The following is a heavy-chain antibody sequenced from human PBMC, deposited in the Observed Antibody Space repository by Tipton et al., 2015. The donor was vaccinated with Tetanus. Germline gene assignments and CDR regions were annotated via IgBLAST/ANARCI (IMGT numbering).Heavy chain of an antibody. Sequence: SLRLSCAASGFTLSRYTLNWVRQAPGKGLEWVSSISSSSRYIYYADSVKGRFTISRDNSRTTLYLQMNSLRAEDTAMYYCAKSYSREKNAFDMWSQGTMVTVSS. CDR2: ISSSSRYI. D-gene: IGHD1-26*01. CDR1: GFTLSRYT. J-gene: IGHJ3*02. V-gene: IGHV3-21*04. CDR3: AKSYSREKNAFDM.